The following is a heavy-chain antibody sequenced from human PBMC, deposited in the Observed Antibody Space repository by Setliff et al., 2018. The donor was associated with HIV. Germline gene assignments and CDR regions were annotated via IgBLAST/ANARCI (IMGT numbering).Heavy chain of an antibody. CDR1: GFTFSSYE. Sequence: GGSLRLSCAASGFTFSSYEMNWVRQAPGKGLEWVSYISSRSDDIYYTDSVKGRFTISRDNGRNSLYLQMNSLRAEDTAVYHCARSSGYPYFDYWGQGILVTVSS. CDR3: ARSSGYPYFDY. D-gene: IGHD3-22*01. J-gene: IGHJ4*02. CDR2: ISSRSDDI. V-gene: IGHV3-48*01.